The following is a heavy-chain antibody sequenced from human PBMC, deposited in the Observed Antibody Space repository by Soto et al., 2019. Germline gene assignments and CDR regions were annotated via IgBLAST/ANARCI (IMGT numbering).Heavy chain of an antibody. D-gene: IGHD6-13*01. CDR2: IGTAGDT. CDR1: GFTFSSYD. V-gene: IGHV3-13*01. CDR3: ARAFKGIAAAGKVMGNWFDP. J-gene: IGHJ5*02. Sequence: GGSLRLSCAASGFTFSSYDMHWVRQATGKGLEWVSAIGTAGDTYYPGSVKGRFTISRENAKNSLYLQMNSLRAEDTAVYYCARAFKGIAAAGKVMGNWFDPGGQGTLVTVS.